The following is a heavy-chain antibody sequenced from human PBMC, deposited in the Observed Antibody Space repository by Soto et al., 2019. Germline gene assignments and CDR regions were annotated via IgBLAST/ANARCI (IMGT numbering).Heavy chain of an antibody. CDR1: GGSISSSSYY. J-gene: IGHJ6*02. Sequence: SETLSLTCTVSGGSISSSSYYWGWIRQAPGKGLEWIGSIYYSGSTYYNPSLKSRVTISVDTSKNQFSLKLSSVTAADTAVYYCARTQLLWFGELLSSYYYYGMDVWGQGTTVTVSS. CDR2: IYYSGST. D-gene: IGHD3-10*01. V-gene: IGHV4-39*01. CDR3: ARTQLLWFGELLSSYYYYGMDV.